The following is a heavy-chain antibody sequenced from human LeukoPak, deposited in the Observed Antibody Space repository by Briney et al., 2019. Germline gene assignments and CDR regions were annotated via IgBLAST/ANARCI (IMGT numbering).Heavy chain of an antibody. Sequence: SETLSLTCAVYGGSFSGYYWSWIRQPPGKGLEWIGEINHSGSTNYNPSLKSRVTISVDTSKNQFSLKLSSVTAADTAVYYCARSYYYGSGSYCFDYWGQGTLVTVSS. V-gene: IGHV4-34*01. J-gene: IGHJ4*02. CDR3: ARSYYYGSGSYCFDY. CDR2: INHSGST. D-gene: IGHD3-10*01. CDR1: GGSFSGYY.